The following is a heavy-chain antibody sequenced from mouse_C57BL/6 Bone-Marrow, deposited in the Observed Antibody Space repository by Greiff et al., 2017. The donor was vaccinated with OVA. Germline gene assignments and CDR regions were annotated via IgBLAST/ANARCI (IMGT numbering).Heavy chain of an antibody. CDR2: IYPRSGNT. Sequence: VQLQQSGAELARPGASVKLSCKASGYTFTSYGISWVKQRTGQGLEWIGEIYPRSGNTYYNEKFKGKATLTADKSSSTAYMELRSLTSEDSAVYFCARQDGYYLDYWGQGTTLTVSS. V-gene: IGHV1-81*01. D-gene: IGHD2-3*01. CDR1: GYTFTSYG. J-gene: IGHJ2*01. CDR3: ARQDGYYLDY.